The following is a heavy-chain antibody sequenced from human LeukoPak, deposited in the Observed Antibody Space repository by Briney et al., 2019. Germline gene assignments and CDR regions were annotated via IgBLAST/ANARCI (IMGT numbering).Heavy chain of an antibody. CDR3: ARVGVMITFGGVIVPNWFDP. Sequence: PSETLSLTCTASGYSISSGYYWGWIRQPPGKGLEWIGSIYHSGSTYYNPSLKSRVTISVDTSKNQFSLKLSSVTAADTAVYYCARVGVMITFGGVIVPNWFDPWGQGTLVTVSS. CDR1: GYSISSGYY. D-gene: IGHD3-16*02. V-gene: IGHV4-38-2*02. CDR2: IYHSGST. J-gene: IGHJ5*02.